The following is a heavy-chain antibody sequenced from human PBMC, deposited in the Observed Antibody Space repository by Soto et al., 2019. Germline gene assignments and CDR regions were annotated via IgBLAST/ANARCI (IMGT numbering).Heavy chain of an antibody. V-gene: IGHV4-31*03. CDR3: ARGGSAARPPFDY. CDR1: SDSFSSGDYS. Sequence: KPSETLSLTCTVSSDSFSSGDYSWSWIRQHPGKGLEWIGYIYSSGATYSNPSLKSRVTVSVDTSKNQFSLKLSSVTAAGTAVYYCARGGSAARPPFDYWGQGTLVTVSS. J-gene: IGHJ4*02. CDR2: IYSSGAT. D-gene: IGHD6-6*01.